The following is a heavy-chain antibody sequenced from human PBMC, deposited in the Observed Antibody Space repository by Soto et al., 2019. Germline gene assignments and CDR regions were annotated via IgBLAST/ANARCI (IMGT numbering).Heavy chain of an antibody. CDR2: IIPILGIA. V-gene: IGHV1-69*02. CDR1: GGTFSSYT. D-gene: IGHD3-10*01. CDR3: ARGSHYYGSAD. J-gene: IGHJ1*01. Sequence: QVQLVQSGAEVKKPGSSVKVSCKASGGTFSSYTISWVRQAPGQGLEWMGRIIPILGIANYAQKFQGRVTTTAAKSTSTAYMELSSLRSEDTAVYYCARGSHYYGSADWGQGTLVTVSS.